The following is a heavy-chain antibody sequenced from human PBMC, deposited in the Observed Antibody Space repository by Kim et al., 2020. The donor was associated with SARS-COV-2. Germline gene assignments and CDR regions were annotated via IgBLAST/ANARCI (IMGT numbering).Heavy chain of an antibody. CDR2: ISGSGGST. Sequence: GGSLRLSCVASGFTFSSYAMSWVRQAPGKGLEWVSAISGSGGSTYYADSVKGRFTISRDNSKNTLYLQMNSLRAEDTAVYYCARKLEYSSSGDNYYYYYGMDVWGQGTTVTVSS. J-gene: IGHJ6*02. D-gene: IGHD6-6*01. V-gene: IGHV3-23*01. CDR3: ARKLEYSSSGDNYYYYYGMDV. CDR1: GFTFSSYA.